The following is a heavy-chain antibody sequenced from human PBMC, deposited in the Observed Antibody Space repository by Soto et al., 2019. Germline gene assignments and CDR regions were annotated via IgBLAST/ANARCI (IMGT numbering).Heavy chain of an antibody. CDR1: GFTFSSYG. CDR2: ISYDGSNK. D-gene: IGHD6-19*01. CDR3: ATDGIALDIMGPNYYYYYGMDV. Sequence: QVQLVESGGGVVQPGRSLRLSCAASGFTFSSYGMHWVRQAPGKGLEWVAVISYDGSNKYYADSVKGRFTISRDNSKNTLYLQMNSLRAEDTAVYYCATDGIALDIMGPNYYYYYGMDVWGQGTTVTVSS. J-gene: IGHJ6*02. V-gene: IGHV3-30*03.